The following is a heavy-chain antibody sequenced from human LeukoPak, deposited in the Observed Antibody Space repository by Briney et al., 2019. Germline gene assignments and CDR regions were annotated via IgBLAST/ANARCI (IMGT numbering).Heavy chain of an antibody. CDR3: ARDLYSGRWLHY. CDR2: ISSSSSTI. V-gene: IGHV3-48*01. D-gene: IGHD5-24*01. J-gene: IGHJ4*02. CDR1: GFTFGGYG. Sequence: GGSLRLSCPASGFTFGGYGRNGVGQAPGRGLEGVSYISSSSSTIYYADSVKGRFTISRDNAKNSLYLQMNSLRAEDTAVYYCARDLYSGRWLHYWGQGTLVTVSS.